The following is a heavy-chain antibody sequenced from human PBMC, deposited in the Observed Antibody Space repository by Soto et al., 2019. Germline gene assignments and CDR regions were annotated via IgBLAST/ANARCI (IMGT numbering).Heavy chain of an antibody. Sequence: EVQLVESGGGLVQPGGSLRLSCAASRFTVSSNYMSWVRQAPGKGLEWVSVIYSGGSTYYADSVKGRFTISRDNSKNTLYLQMNSLRAEDTAVYYCAREARDFWSGYSDYWGQGTLVTVSS. J-gene: IGHJ4*02. V-gene: IGHV3-66*01. CDR2: IYSGGST. D-gene: IGHD3-3*01. CDR1: RFTVSSNY. CDR3: AREARDFWSGYSDY.